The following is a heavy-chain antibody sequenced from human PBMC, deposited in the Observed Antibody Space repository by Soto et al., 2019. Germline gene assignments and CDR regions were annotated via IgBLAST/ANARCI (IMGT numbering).Heavy chain of an antibody. CDR1: GFTFSSYS. CDR2: ISSSSSYI. Sequence: PGGSLRLSCAASGFTFSSYSMNWVRQAPGKGLEWVSSISSSSSYIYYADSVKGRFTISRDNAKNSLYLQMNSLRAEDTSVYYCAKGGGLGGGYLTSSSYFFAYWGRGPLVPVSP. J-gene: IGHJ4*02. D-gene: IGHD1-26*01. V-gene: IGHV3-21*01. CDR3: AKGGGLGGGYLTSSSYFFAY.